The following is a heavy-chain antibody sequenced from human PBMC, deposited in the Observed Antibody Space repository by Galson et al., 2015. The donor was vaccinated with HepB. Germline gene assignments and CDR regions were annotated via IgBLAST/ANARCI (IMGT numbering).Heavy chain of an antibody. J-gene: IGHJ4*02. CDR3: AKVRARDYDYVWGSYRFG. V-gene: IGHV3-23*01. CDR1: GFTFSSYA. Sequence: SLRLSCAASGFTFSSYAMSWVRQAPGKGLEWVSAISGSGGSTYYADSVKGRFTISRDNSKNTLYLQMNSLRAEDTAVYYCAKVRARDYDYVWGSYRFGGGQGTLVTVSS. D-gene: IGHD3-16*02. CDR2: ISGSGGST.